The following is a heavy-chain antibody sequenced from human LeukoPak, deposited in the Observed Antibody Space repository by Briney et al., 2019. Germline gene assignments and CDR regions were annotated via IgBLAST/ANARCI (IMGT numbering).Heavy chain of an antibody. D-gene: IGHD3-3*01. CDR1: GGSFSGYY. Sequence: KPSETLSLTCAVYGGSFSGYYWSWIRQPPGKGLEWIGEINHSGSTNYNPSLKSRVTISVDTSKNQFSLKLSSVTAADKAVYYCARAYYDFWSGYKAGSWFDPWGQGTLVTVSS. CDR2: INHSGST. V-gene: IGHV4-34*01. CDR3: ARAYYDFWSGYKAGSWFDP. J-gene: IGHJ5*02.